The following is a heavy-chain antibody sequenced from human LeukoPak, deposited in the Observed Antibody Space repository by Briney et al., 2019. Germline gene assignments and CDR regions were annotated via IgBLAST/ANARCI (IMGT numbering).Heavy chain of an antibody. Sequence: PGGSLRLSCAASGLTFSSYSMNWVRQAPGKGLEWVSSISSSSSYIYYADSVKGRFTISRDNAKNSLYLQMNSLRAEDTAVYYCARAINWVFDYWGQGTLVTVSS. CDR3: ARAINWVFDY. D-gene: IGHD7-27*01. CDR1: GLTFSSYS. V-gene: IGHV3-21*01. CDR2: ISSSSSYI. J-gene: IGHJ4*02.